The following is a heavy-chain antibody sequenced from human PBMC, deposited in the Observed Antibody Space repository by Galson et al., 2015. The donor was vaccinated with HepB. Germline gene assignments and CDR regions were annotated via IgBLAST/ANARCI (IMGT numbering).Heavy chain of an antibody. Sequence: SLRLSCAASGFTFSNYWMHWARQAPGKGLVWVSRINSDGTYITYVDSVKGRFTISRDNAKNTLYLQMNSPRAEDTALYYCARTRGAVAGIFDYWGQGSLVTVSS. V-gene: IGHV3-74*01. D-gene: IGHD6-13*01. CDR1: GFTFSNYW. J-gene: IGHJ4*02. CDR3: ARTRGAVAGIFDY. CDR2: INSDGTYI.